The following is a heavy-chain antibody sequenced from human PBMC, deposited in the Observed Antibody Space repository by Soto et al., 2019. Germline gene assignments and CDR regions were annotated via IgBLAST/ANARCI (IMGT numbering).Heavy chain of an antibody. Sequence: QVQLQESGPGLVKPSGTLSLTCAVSGGFISSSNWWSWVRQPPGKGPEWIGEIYHSGSTNYNPSPSRRVSLSLDKSPSQCSLRLCSVSAADTAVYYCARVAAPGTYFDYWGQGTLVTVSS. CDR2: IYHSGST. J-gene: IGHJ4*02. CDR3: ARVAAPGTYFDY. D-gene: IGHD6-13*01. V-gene: IGHV4-4*02. CDR1: GGFISSSNW.